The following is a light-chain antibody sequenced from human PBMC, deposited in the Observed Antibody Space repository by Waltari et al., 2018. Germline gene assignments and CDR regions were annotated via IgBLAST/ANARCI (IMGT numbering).Light chain of an antibody. CDR2: AAS. CDR3: QQYISYPYT. V-gene: IGKV1-39*01. J-gene: IGKJ2*01. CDR1: QSISSY. Sequence: DIQMTQSPSSLSASVGDRVTITCRASQSISSYLNWYQQKPGKAPKLLIYAASSLQSGVPSRFSGSGSGTDFTLTISSLQPEDFATYYCQQYISYPYTFGQGTKLEIK.